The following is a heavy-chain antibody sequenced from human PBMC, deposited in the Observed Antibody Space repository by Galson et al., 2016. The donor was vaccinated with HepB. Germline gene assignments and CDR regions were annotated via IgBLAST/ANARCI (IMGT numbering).Heavy chain of an antibody. CDR2: ISYDGSNK. D-gene: IGHD1-7*01. CDR3: AKAWEQYAWNYGFDY. Sequence: SLRLSCAASGFTVGTYGMHWVRQAPGKGLEWVAVISYDGSNKFYADSVRGQFTISRDNSKNTLYLQINSLRAEDTAVYYCAKAWEQYAWNYGFDYWGQGTLVTVSS. V-gene: IGHV3-30*18. CDR1: GFTVGTYG. J-gene: IGHJ4*02.